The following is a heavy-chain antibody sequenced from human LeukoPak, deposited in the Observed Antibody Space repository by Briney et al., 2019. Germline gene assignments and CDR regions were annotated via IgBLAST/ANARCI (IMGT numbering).Heavy chain of an antibody. Sequence: GGSLRLSCAASGFIFSNYDIHWVRQAPGKGLEWVAAISYDGRNKHYADSVKGRFTISRDNSYNTQYLQMDSLKSEDTAVYYRAKKAFDSGDYHWFDPWGQGTLVTVSS. CDR3: AKKAFDSGDYHWFDP. CDR1: GFIFSNYD. J-gene: IGHJ5*02. CDR2: ISYDGRNK. V-gene: IGHV3-30*18. D-gene: IGHD3-10*01.